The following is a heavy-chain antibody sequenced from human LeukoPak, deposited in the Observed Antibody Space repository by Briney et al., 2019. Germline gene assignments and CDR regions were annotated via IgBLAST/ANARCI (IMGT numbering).Heavy chain of an antibody. D-gene: IGHD6-13*01. CDR2: IYYTGST. CDR1: GGSISNYY. V-gene: IGHV4-59*01. J-gene: IGHJ4*02. CDR3: ARNLIPEQLVLNF. Sequence: SETLSLTCTVSGGSISNYYWNWIRQPPGKGLEWIGYIYYTGSTNYNPSLKSRVTISVDTSKNQFSLNLRSVTPEDTAVYYCARNLIPEQLVLNFWGQGTLVTVSS.